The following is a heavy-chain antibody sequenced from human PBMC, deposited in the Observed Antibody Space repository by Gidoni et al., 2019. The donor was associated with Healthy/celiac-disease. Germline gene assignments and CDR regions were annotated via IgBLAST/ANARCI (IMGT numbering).Heavy chain of an antibody. CDR1: GFTFRSSS. V-gene: IGHV3-21*01. CDR3: ASGDGYSSSWSNPPGQH. D-gene: IGHD6-13*01. Sequence: EVQLVESGGGLVKPGGSLRLSCAASGFTFRSSSMNWVRQAPGKGLDWVSSISSSSSYIYYADSVKGRFTISRDNAKNSLYLQMNSLRAEDTAVYYCASGDGYSSSWSNPPGQHWGQGTLVTVSS. J-gene: IGHJ1*01. CDR2: ISSSSSYI.